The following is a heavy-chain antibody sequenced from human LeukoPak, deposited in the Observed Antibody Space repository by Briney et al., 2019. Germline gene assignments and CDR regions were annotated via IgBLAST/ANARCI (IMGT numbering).Heavy chain of an antibody. Sequence: GGSLRLSCAPSGFTFSNAWMSWVRRAPGKGLEWVGRIKSKADGGTTDYAAPVNDRFTISRDDSKNTLYLQMNSLKTEDTAVYYCTTEHTLGKVGAIDYWGQGTLVTVSS. CDR1: GFTFSNAW. V-gene: IGHV3-15*01. J-gene: IGHJ4*02. CDR2: IKSKADGGTT. CDR3: TTEHTLGKVGAIDY. D-gene: IGHD1-26*01.